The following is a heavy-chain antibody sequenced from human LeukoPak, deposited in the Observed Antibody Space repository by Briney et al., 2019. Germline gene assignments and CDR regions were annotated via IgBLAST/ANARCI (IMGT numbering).Heavy chain of an antibody. CDR2: IQIDGSDP. J-gene: IGHJ6*04. D-gene: IGHD3-10*02. CDR1: GFTFSTYW. V-gene: IGHV3-74*01. Sequence: GGSLRLSCEASGFTFSTYWMHWVRQAPGEGLVWVSRIQIDGSDPVYADSVRGRFTISRDNAKNSLYLQMNSLRAEDTAVYYCAELGITMIGGVWGKGTTVTISS. CDR3: AELGITMIGGV.